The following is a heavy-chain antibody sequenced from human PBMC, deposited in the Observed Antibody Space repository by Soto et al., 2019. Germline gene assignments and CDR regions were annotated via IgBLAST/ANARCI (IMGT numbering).Heavy chain of an antibody. V-gene: IGHV4-31*03. J-gene: IGHJ6*03. CDR1: GGSISSGGYY. CDR2: IYYSGST. D-gene: IGHD3-3*01. Sequence: SETLSLTCTVSGGSISSGGYYWSWIRQHPGKGLEWIGYIYYSGSTYYNPSLKSRVTISVDTSKNQFSLKLSSVTAADTAVYYCARRDPDFWSGYYVVSGGTNYYYYMDVWGKGTTVTVSS. CDR3: ARRDPDFWSGYYVVSGGTNYYYYMDV.